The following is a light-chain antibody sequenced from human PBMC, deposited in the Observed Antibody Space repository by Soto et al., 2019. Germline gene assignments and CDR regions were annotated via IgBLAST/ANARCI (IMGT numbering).Light chain of an antibody. V-gene: IGLV2-14*01. CDR3: SSYTSSSTLMV. J-gene: IGLJ2*01. Sequence: QSALTQPASVSGSPGQSITISCTGTSSDVGGYNYVSWYQQHPGKAPKLMIYDVSNRPSGVSNRFSDSKSGNTASLTISGLQAEDEADYYGSSYTSSSTLMVFGGGTKLTVL. CDR1: SSDVGGYNY. CDR2: DVS.